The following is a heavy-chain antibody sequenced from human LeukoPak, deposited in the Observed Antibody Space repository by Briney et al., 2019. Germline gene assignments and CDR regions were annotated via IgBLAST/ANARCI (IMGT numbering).Heavy chain of an antibody. CDR1: GGSISSSTHY. D-gene: IGHD1-26*01. J-gene: IGHJ2*01. Sequence: SETLSLTCTVSGGSISSSTHYWGWIRQPPGKGLEWIGSLYYSGSTYYNPSLKTRVTISLDTSKNQFSLKVTSVTAADTAVCYCARLSVGATPYWYFDLWGRGTLVTVSS. CDR3: ARLSVGATPYWYFDL. CDR2: LYYSGST. V-gene: IGHV4-39*01.